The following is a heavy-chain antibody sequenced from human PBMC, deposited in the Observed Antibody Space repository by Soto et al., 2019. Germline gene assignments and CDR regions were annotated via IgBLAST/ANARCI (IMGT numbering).Heavy chain of an antibody. J-gene: IGHJ6*02. D-gene: IGHD3-3*01. Sequence: LQTLSRTCAISVDSVSSNSASWNWIRQSASRGLEWLGRTYYRSKWYNDYAVSVKSRITINPDTSKNQFSLQLNSVTPEDTAVYYCARVFGVVPGSYGMDVWGQGTTVTVSS. CDR2: TYYRSKWYN. CDR3: ARVFGVVPGSYGMDV. V-gene: IGHV6-1*01. CDR1: VDSVSSNSAS.